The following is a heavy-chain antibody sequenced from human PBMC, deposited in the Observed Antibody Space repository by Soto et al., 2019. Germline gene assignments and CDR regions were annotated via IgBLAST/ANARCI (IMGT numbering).Heavy chain of an antibody. D-gene: IGHD2-2*02. Sequence: SETLSLTCTVSGGSISSSTYYWGWILQPPGKGLEWIGSIYYSGSTYYNPSPKSRVTISVDTSKNQFSLKLSSVAAADTAVYYCARGGAYCSSTSCYIGYAFDIWGQGTMVTVSS. V-gene: IGHV4-39*01. CDR2: IYYSGST. CDR1: GGSISSSTYY. J-gene: IGHJ3*02. CDR3: ARGGAYCSSTSCYIGYAFDI.